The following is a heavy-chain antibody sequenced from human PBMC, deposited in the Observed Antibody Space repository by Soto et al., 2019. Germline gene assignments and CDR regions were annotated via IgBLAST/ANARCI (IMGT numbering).Heavy chain of an antibody. J-gene: IGHJ4*02. Sequence: VKVSCKASGGTFSSYTISWVRQAPGQGPEWMGRIIPILGIANYAQKFQGRVTITRDTSASTAYMELSSLRSEDTAVYYCARDHHGDYSSDYWGQGTLVTVSS. D-gene: IGHD2-21*02. CDR2: IIPILGIA. V-gene: IGHV1-69*04. CDR1: GGTFSSYT. CDR3: ARDHHGDYSSDY.